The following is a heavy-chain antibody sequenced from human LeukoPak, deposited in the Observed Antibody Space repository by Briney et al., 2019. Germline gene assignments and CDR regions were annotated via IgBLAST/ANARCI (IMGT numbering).Heavy chain of an antibody. Sequence: SETLSLTCTVSGGSISSYYWSWIRQPPGKGLEWIGYIYYSGSTNYNPSLKSRVTISVDMSKNQFSLKLTFVTAADMAVYYCARAPAVAGAYNFDYWGQGTLVTVSS. V-gene: IGHV4-59*01. J-gene: IGHJ4*02. CDR2: IYYSGST. CDR1: GGSISSYY. D-gene: IGHD6-19*01. CDR3: ARAPAVAGAYNFDY.